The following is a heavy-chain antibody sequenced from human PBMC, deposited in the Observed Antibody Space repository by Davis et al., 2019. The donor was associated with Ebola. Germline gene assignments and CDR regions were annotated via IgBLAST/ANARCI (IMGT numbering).Heavy chain of an antibody. CDR3: AKRNIVGATNFDY. D-gene: IGHD1-26*01. J-gene: IGHJ4*02. V-gene: IGHV3-23*01. CDR1: GFAFSSYA. CDR2: ISGSGGST. Sequence: GESLKISCAASGFAFSSYAMSWVRQAPGKGLEWVSAISGSGGSTYYADSVKGRFTISRDNSKNTLYLQMNSLRAEDTAVYYCAKRNIVGATNFDYRGQGTLVTVSS.